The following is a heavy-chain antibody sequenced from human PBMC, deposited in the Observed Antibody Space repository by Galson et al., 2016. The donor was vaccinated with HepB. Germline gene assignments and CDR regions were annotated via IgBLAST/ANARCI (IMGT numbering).Heavy chain of an antibody. CDR2: ISYDGSNK. CDR1: GFTFSSYG. Sequence: SLRLSCAASGFTFSSYGMHWVRQAPGKGLEWVAVISYDGSNKYYADSVKGRSTISRDNSKNTLYLQMNSLRGEDTAVYYCAKLPSPKYCSGGSCFDYWGQGTLVTVSS. J-gene: IGHJ4*02. V-gene: IGHV3-30*18. CDR3: AKLPSPKYCSGGSCFDY. D-gene: IGHD2-15*01.